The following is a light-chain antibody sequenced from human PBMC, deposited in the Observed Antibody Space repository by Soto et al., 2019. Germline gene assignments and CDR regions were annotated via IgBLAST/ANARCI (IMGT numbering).Light chain of an antibody. V-gene: IGKV3-20*01. Sequence: PGERATLSCRASQTLSSTNLAWYQQKPGQAPRLLIYCASNRATGIPDRFSGSGSGTDFTLTITRLEPEDFAMYYCQQYGSSPRTFGQGTKVDI. CDR2: CAS. J-gene: IGKJ1*01. CDR3: QQYGSSPRT. CDR1: QTLSSTN.